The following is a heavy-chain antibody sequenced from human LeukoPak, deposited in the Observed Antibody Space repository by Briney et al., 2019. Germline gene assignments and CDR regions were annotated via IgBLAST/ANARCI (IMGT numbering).Heavy chain of an antibody. V-gene: IGHV3-21*01. J-gene: IGHJ4*02. CDR2: ISSSSSYI. D-gene: IGHD1-26*01. CDR1: GFTFSSYS. Sequence: NPGGSLRLSCAVSGFTFSSYSMNWVRQAPGKGLEWVSSISSSSSYIYYADSVKGRFTISRDNAKNSLYLQMNSLRAEDTAVYYCARDGGSYYGGDYWGQGTLVTVSS. CDR3: ARDGGSYYGGDY.